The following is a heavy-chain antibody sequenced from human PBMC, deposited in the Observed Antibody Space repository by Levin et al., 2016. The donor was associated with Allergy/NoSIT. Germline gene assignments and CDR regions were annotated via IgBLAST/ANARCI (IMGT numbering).Heavy chain of an antibody. V-gene: IGHV1-2*02. CDR2: LNPYSGDT. Sequence: ASVKVSCKASRGGFSNFAISWVRQAPGQGLEWMGWLNPYSGDTNYAQKFQGRVTMTRDMSINTAYMELSRLRNDDTTIYYCARADSFHYIDFWGQGTVVTVSS. J-gene: IGHJ4*02. CDR3: ARADSFHYIDF. CDR1: RGGFSNFA. D-gene: IGHD3-16*01.